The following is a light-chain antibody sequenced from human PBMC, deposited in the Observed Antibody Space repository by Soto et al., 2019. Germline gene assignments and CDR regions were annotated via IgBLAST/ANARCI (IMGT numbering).Light chain of an antibody. V-gene: IGKV3-20*01. CDR1: QSISSSS. CDR2: GAS. Sequence: EIVLTQSPGTLSLSPGERTTLSCRASQSISSSSLAWYQQKPGQAPMLPVYGASSRATGIPDRVSGSGSGTDFTLAISRLEPEDFALYYCQQYRSSLWTFCQGTKV. CDR3: QQYRSSLWT. J-gene: IGKJ1*01.